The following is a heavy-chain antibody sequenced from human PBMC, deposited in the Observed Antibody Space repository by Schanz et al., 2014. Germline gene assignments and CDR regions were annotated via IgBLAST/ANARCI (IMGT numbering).Heavy chain of an antibody. CDR2: ISGSGAGT. CDR3: AKDMARGGYNWVFDS. D-gene: IGHD5-12*01. V-gene: IGHV3-23*04. Sequence: EVQLAESGGGLIQPGGSLRLSCAVSGFSVSNTYMHWVRQPPGKGLEWVSAISGSGAGTYYADSVKGRFAFSRDNTKTPHYLQMSSLSAEDAAIYYCAKDMARGGYNWVFDSWGQGTLVTVSS. CDR1: GFSVSNTY. J-gene: IGHJ4*02.